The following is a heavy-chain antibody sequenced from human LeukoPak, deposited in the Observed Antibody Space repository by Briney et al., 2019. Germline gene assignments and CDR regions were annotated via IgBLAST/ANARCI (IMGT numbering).Heavy chain of an antibody. D-gene: IGHD6-19*01. J-gene: IGHJ6*02. V-gene: IGHV4-4*07. CDR1: GGSFSGYY. CDR2: IYTSGST. Sequence: SETLSLTCAVYGGSFSGYYWSWIRQPAGKGLEWIGRIYTSGSTNYNPSLKSRVTISVDTSKNQFSLKLSSVTAADTAVYYCARDPSIAVAGIYGMDVWGQGTTVTVSS. CDR3: ARDPSIAVAGIYGMDV.